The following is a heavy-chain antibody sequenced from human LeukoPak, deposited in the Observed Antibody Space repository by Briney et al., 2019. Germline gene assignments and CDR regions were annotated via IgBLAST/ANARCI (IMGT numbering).Heavy chain of an antibody. Sequence: SETLSLTCTVSGGSVSSGSYYWSWIRQPPGKGLEWIGYIYYSGSTNYNPSLKSRVTISVDTSKNQFSLKLSSVAAADTAVYYCATSGSGSIGCFDYWGQGTLVTVSS. V-gene: IGHV4-61*01. CDR2: IYYSGST. D-gene: IGHD3-10*01. CDR1: GGSVSSGSYY. J-gene: IGHJ4*02. CDR3: ATSGSGSIGCFDY.